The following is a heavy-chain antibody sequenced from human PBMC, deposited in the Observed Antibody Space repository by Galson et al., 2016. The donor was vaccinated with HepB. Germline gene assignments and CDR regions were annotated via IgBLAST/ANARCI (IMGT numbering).Heavy chain of an antibody. V-gene: IGHV4-31*03. CDR2: IYYSGST. CDR1: GGSISSHDYY. Sequence: YLTCTVSGGSISSHDYYWNWIRQHPGKGLEWIGYIYYSGSTYYNPSLGGRVTMSVDTSKNQFSLKLSSVTAADTAVYYCARDSGNCSSTSCFENWFDPWGQGTLVTVSS. CDR3: ARDSGNCSSTSCFENWFDP. J-gene: IGHJ5*02. D-gene: IGHD2-2*01.